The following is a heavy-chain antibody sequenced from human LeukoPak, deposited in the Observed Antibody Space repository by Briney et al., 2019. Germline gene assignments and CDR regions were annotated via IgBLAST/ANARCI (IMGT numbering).Heavy chain of an antibody. V-gene: IGHV3-21*01. Sequence: GGCLRLSCAASGFTFSSYSMNWVRQPPGKGLEWLSSISGSSTYIYYADSMKGRFTISTDNAKNSLYLQMNSLTAAHTAIYVCARAKPVPLMAHCFDYWGQGTLLTVSS. CDR3: ARAKPVPLMAHCFDY. D-gene: IGHD2-8*01. CDR2: ISGSSTYI. CDR1: GFTFSSYS. J-gene: IGHJ4*02.